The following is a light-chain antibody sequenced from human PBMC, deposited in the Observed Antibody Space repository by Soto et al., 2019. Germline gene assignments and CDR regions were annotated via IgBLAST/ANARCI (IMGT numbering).Light chain of an antibody. CDR3: LKCDSALPLFT. V-gene: IGKV1-27*01. Sequence: DMQMTQSPSSLSASVGDRVTITCRASQDIGHYLGWYQQKPGKVPKLLIYSASTLHSGVPSRFGGSGTGTEFILTINSLQPEDVGTHYCLKCDSALPLFTFGPGTKVDI. J-gene: IGKJ3*01. CDR2: SAS. CDR1: QDIGHY.